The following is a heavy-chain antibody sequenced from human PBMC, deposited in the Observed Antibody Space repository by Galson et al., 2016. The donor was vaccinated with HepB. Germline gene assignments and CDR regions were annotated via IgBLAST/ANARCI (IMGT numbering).Heavy chain of an antibody. CDR2: ISSGGGRT. V-gene: IGHV3-23*01. Sequence: SLRLSCAASGFGFSNFGMNWVRQAPGKGLEWVSGISSGGGRTFYADSVKGRFNISRDNSKNTLYLELNSLRTEDTAVYYCPKEGSMMMTVGLECFDWWGQGTLVTVSS. J-gene: IGHJ4*02. D-gene: IGHD3-16*01. CDR1: GFGFSNFG. CDR3: PKEGSMMMTVGLECFDW.